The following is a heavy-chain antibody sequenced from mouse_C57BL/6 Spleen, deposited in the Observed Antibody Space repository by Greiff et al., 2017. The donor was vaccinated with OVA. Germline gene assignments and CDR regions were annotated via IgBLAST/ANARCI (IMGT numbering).Heavy chain of an antibody. D-gene: IGHD1-1*01. CDR1: GYAFSSYW. J-gene: IGHJ1*03. CDR2: IYPGDGDT. CDR3: ARGGSSDWYFDV. Sequence: VQLQQSGAELVKPGASVKISCKASGYAFSSYWMNWVKQRPGQGLEWIGQIYPGDGDTNYNGKFKGKATLTADKSSSTAYMQLSSLTSEDSAVYFCARGGSSDWYFDVWGTGTTVTVSS. V-gene: IGHV1-80*01.